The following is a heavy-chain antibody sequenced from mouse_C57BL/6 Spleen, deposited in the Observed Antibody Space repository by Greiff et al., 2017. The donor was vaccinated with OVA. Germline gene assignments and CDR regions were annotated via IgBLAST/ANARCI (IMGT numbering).Heavy chain of an antibody. CDR1: GYTFTSYW. D-gene: IGHD2-14*01. CDR3: AREGIGSFAY. J-gene: IGHJ3*01. Sequence: QVHVKQSGAELVRPGSSVKLSCKASGYTFTSYWMDWVKQRPGQGLEWIGNIYPSDSDTHYNQKFKDKATLTVDKSSSTAYMQLSSLTSEDSAVYYCAREGIGSFAYWGQGTLVTVSA. CDR2: IYPSDSDT. V-gene: IGHV1-61*01.